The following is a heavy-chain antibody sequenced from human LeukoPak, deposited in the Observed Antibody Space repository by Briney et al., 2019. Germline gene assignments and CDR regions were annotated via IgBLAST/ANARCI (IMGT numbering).Heavy chain of an antibody. J-gene: IGHJ4*02. D-gene: IGHD2-2*02. CDR1: GFTFSSYA. CDR3: ARGYCSSTSCYTLSY. CDR2: ISYDGSNK. Sequence: PGGSLRLSCAASGFTFSSYAMHWVRQAPGKGLEWVAVISYDGSNKYYADSVKGRFTISRDNSKNTLYLQMNSLRAEDTAVYYCARGYCSSTSCYTLSYWGQGTLVTVSS. V-gene: IGHV3-30-3*01.